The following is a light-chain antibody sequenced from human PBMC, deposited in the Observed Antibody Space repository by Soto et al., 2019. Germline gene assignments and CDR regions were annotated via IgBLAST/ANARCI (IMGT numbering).Light chain of an antibody. V-gene: IGKV3-15*01. CDR1: LSIGNT. CDR2: DAS. Sequence: EIVMTQSPATLSVSPGERATLSCRASLSIGNTLAWYQQKPGQAPRLLIYDASTRATGIPVRFSGSGSGTEFTLTINSLQSEDFTVYYCQQYNNWPFAFGPGTKVDIK. CDR3: QQYNNWPFA. J-gene: IGKJ3*01.